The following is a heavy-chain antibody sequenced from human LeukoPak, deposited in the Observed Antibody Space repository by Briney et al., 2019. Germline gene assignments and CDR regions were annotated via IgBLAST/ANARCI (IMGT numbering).Heavy chain of an antibody. CDR2: FDPEDGET. Sequence: ASVKVSCKVSGYTLTELSMHWVRQAPGKGLEWMRGFDPEDGETIYAQKFQGRVTMTEDPSTDTAYMELGSLRSEDPAVYYCATVWRHSGYDLPYWGQGTLVTVSS. CDR1: GYTLTELS. CDR3: ATVWRHSGYDLPY. V-gene: IGHV1-24*01. J-gene: IGHJ4*02. D-gene: IGHD5-12*01.